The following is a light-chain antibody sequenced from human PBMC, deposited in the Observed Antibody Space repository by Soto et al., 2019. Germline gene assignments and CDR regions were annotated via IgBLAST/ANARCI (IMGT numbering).Light chain of an antibody. CDR3: TSYSSSSTYVV. J-gene: IGLJ2*01. CDR1: SSDVGRYKY. V-gene: IGLV2-14*01. Sequence: QSALTQPASVSGSPGQSITISCTGTSSDVGRYKYVCWYQQLPGRAPRLMIYEVSNRPSGVSNRFSGSKSGNTASLTISGLQAEDEGDYYCTSYSSSSTYVVIGGGTQLTVL. CDR2: EVS.